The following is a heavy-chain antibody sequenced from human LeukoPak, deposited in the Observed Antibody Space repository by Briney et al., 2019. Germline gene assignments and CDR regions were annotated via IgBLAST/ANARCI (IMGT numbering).Heavy chain of an antibody. D-gene: IGHD1-26*01. J-gene: IGHJ3*02. CDR3: ARGQWELLPDAFDI. CDR2: MIPIFGTA. V-gene: IGHV1-69*05. Sequence: GSSVKVSCKASGGTFSSYAISWVRQAPGQGLELMGGMIPIFGTANYAQKFQGRVTITTDESTSTAYMELSSLRSEDTAVYCCARGQWELLPDAFDIWGQGTMVTVSS. CDR1: GGTFSSYA.